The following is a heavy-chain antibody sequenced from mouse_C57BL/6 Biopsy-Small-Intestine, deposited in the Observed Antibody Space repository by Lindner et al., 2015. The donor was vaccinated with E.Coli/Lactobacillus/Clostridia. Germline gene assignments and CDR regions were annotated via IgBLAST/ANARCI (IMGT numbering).Heavy chain of an antibody. V-gene: IGHV3-1*01. J-gene: IGHJ1*03. CDR2: ISYSGST. CDR3: ARYYYGSSAYFDV. CDR1: SYSITSGYD. D-gene: IGHD1-1*01. Sequence: VQLRESGPGMVKPSQSLSLTCTVTSYSITSGYDWHWIRHFPGNKLEWMGYISYSGSTNYNPSLKSRISITHDTSKNHFFLKLNSVTTEDTATYYCARYYYGSSAYFDVWGTGTTVTVSS.